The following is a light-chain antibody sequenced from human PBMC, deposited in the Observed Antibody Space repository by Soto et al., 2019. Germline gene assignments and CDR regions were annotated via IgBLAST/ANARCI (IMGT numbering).Light chain of an antibody. Sequence: SYELTQPPSVSVSPGQTASITCSGDKLGDKYACWYQQKPGQSPVLVIYQDNKRPSGIPERFSGSNSGNTATLTISGTQAMDEADSYCQAWDRSTVIFGGGTKLTVL. V-gene: IGLV3-1*01. CDR2: QDN. J-gene: IGLJ2*01. CDR3: QAWDRSTVI. CDR1: KLGDKY.